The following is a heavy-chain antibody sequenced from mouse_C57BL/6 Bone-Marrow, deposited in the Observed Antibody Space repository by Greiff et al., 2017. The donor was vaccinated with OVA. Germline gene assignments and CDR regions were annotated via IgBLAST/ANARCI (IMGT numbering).Heavy chain of an antibody. CDR3: ARYDYGSSYVEAY. J-gene: IGHJ3*01. CDR1: GYSFTGYF. V-gene: IGHV1-20*01. Sequence: VQLQQPGPELVKPGDSVKISCKASGYSFTGYFMNWVMQSHGKSLEWIGRINPYNGDTFYNQKFKGKATLTVDKSSSTAHMELRSLTSEDSAVYYCARYDYGSSYVEAYWGQGTLVTVSA. D-gene: IGHD1-1*01. CDR2: INPYNGDT.